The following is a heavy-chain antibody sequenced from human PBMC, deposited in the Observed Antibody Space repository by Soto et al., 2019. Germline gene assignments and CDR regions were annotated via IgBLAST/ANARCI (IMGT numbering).Heavy chain of an antibody. V-gene: IGHV3-48*01. CDR2: ISTSSSNI. CDR1: GFTFSVYS. CDR3: ARDPYGMDV. Sequence: PGGSLRLSCAASGFTFSVYSMNWVRQAPGRGLECVSYISTSSSNIYYADSVKGRFTISRDNAKNSLYLQMNSLRAEDTAVYYCARDPYGMDVWGQGTTVTVSS. J-gene: IGHJ6*02.